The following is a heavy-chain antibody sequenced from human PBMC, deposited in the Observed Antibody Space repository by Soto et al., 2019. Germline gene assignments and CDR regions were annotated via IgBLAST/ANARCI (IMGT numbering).Heavy chain of an antibody. CDR1: GFTFSSYA. D-gene: IGHD5-12*01. V-gene: IGHV3-23*01. CDR3: AKDRKHGYSGYDFDY. Sequence: LRLSCAASGFTFSSYAMSWVRQAPGKGLEWVSAISGSGGSTYYADSVKGRFTISRDNSKNTLYLQMNSLRAEDTAVYYCAKDRKHGYSGYDFDYWGQGTLVTVSS. CDR2: ISGSGGST. J-gene: IGHJ4*02.